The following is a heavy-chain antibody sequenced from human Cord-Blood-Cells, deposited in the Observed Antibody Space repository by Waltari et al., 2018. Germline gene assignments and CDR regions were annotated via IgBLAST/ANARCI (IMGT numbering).Heavy chain of an antibody. J-gene: IGHJ5*02. CDR2: TSDRAKWYN. D-gene: IGHD6-6*01. Sequence: QVQLQQSGPGLVKPSQTLSLTCAISGDSVPSNSAAWNWIRQSPSRGLEWLGRTSDRAKWYNDYAVTVKSRITINPDTAKNQFSLQLNSVTPEDTAVYYCAREREQLVWCDPWGQGTLVTVSS. CDR3: AREREQLVWCDP. CDR1: GDSVPSNSAA. V-gene: IGHV6-1*01.